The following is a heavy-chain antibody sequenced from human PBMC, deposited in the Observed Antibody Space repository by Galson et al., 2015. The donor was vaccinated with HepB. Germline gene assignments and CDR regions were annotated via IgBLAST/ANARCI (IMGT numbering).Heavy chain of an antibody. D-gene: IGHD2-2*01. CDR2: ISSSSSII. CDR3: ARASDHDY. J-gene: IGHJ4*02. V-gene: IGHV3-48*01. CDR1: GFRFYSYS. Sequence: SLRLSCAASGFRFYSYSMNWVRQTPGKGLEWVSYISSSSSIIKYADSVKDRFTISRDNAKNSLYLQMNSLRAEDTAVYYCARASDHDYWGQGTLVIVSS.